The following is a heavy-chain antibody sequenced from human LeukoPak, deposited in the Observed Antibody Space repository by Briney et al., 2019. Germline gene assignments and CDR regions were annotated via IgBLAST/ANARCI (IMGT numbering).Heavy chain of an antibody. D-gene: IGHD1-26*01. J-gene: IGHJ6*03. CDR2: IRYDGSNK. V-gene: IGHV3-30*02. CDR1: GFTFSSYG. CDR3: ANLIVGRDGGMDV. Sequence: PGGSLRLSCAASGFTFSSYGMHWVRQAPGKGLEWVAFIRYDGSNKYYADSVKGRFTISRDNSKNTLYLQMNSLRAEDTAVYYCANLIVGRDGGMDVWGKGTTVTISS.